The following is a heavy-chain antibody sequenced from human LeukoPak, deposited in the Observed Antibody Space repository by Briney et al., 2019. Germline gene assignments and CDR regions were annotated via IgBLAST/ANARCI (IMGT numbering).Heavy chain of an antibody. J-gene: IGHJ4*02. CDR1: GYTLTGYY. V-gene: IGHV1-2*02. CDR2: MNPNSGGT. D-gene: IGHD3-3*01. Sequence: GASVKVSCKASGYTLTGYYMHWVRQARGQGGEGMGWMNPNSGGTNYVQKFQGRVTMTRETAISTAYMELSKLRSDDTAVYYFATDPYYDFWSGQTDYWAQGTLVTVFS. CDR3: ATDPYYDFWSGQTDY.